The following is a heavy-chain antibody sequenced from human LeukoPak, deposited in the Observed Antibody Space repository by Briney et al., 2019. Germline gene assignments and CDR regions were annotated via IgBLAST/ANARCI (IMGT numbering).Heavy chain of an antibody. CDR3: ARHSTYYYDSSGYSLDY. CDR1: GYSISNGYY. V-gene: IGHV4-38-2*02. CDR2: IYHSGST. J-gene: IGHJ4*02. Sequence: SATLSLTCTVSGYSISNGYYWGWIRQPPGKGLEWIGSIYHSGSTYYNPSLKSRVTISVDTSKNQFSLQLSSVTAADTAVYYCARHSTYYYDSSGYSLDYWGQGTLVTVSS. D-gene: IGHD3-22*01.